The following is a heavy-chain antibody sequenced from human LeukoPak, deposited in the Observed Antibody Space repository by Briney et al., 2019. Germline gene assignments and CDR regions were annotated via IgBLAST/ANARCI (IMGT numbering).Heavy chain of an antibody. Sequence: SQTLSLTCAISGDSVSSNSAAWNWIRQSPSRGLEWLGRTYYRSSWYNDYAVSVKSRITINPDTSKNQFSLQLNSVTPEDTAVYYCARASSGPYCGGDCYSLDYWGQGTLVTVSS. J-gene: IGHJ4*02. CDR2: TYYRSSWYN. D-gene: IGHD2-21*02. V-gene: IGHV6-1*01. CDR1: GDSVSSNSAA. CDR3: ARASSGPYCGGDCYSLDY.